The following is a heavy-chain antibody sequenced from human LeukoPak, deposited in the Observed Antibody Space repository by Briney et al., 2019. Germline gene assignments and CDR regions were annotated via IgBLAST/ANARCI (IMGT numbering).Heavy chain of an antibody. D-gene: IGHD1-26*01. CDR3: ARGGSYYYVDY. V-gene: IGHV4-39*01. CDR2: SYYSGNT. J-gene: IGHJ4*02. CDR1: GGSISSSGYY. Sequence: PSETLSLTCSVSGGSISSSGYYWGWFRQPPGKGLEWIGSSYYSGNTYYNPSLKSRVIISVDTSKNQFSLKLSSVTAADTAVYYCARGGSYYYVDYWGQGTLVTVSS.